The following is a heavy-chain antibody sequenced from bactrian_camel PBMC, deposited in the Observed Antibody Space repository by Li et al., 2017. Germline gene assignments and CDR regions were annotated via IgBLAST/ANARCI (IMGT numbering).Heavy chain of an antibody. D-gene: IGHD2*01. V-gene: IGHV3S9*01. J-gene: IGHJ4*01. CDR3: AVAHYRARRY. CDR1: GYTYSTYC. CDR2: VAMDGHT. Sequence: HVQLVESGGGSVQTGGSLRLSCAHSGYTYSTYCMAWFRQVPGKEREGVAIVAMDGHTYYADSVKDRFAISRDNAKNTVYLRMNSLKYEDTALYYCAVAHYRARRYWGQGTQVTV.